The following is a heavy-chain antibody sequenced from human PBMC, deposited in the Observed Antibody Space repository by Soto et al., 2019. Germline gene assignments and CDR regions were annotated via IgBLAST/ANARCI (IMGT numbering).Heavy chain of an antibody. CDR1: GGSISSCVYY. CDR2: VNHSGST. CDR3: ARVPTP. Sequence: PSESLYLTCAVYGGSISSCVYYWSWIRQPPGKGLEWIGEVNHSGSTNYNPSLKSRVTISVDRSKNQFSLKLSSVTAADTAVYYCARVPTPWGQGTLVTVSS. V-gene: IGHV4-30-2*01. J-gene: IGHJ5*02. D-gene: IGHD2-2*01.